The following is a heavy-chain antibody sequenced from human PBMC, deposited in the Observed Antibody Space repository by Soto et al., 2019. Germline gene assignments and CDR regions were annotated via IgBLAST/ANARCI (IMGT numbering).Heavy chain of an antibody. Sequence: QVQLVQSGAEVKKPGASVKVSCKTPGYIFTRYNIHLVRQAPGQRLEWMAWINVGNGNTRYSQKFQGRLTLTRDTTGNTADLELNSLISEDTAVYYCATPQVYDDCLVSGGQGTLVTVSS. CDR2: INVGNGNT. J-gene: IGHJ4*02. V-gene: IGHV1-3*01. CDR1: GYIFTRYN. CDR3: ATPQVYDDCLVS. D-gene: IGHD2-21*02.